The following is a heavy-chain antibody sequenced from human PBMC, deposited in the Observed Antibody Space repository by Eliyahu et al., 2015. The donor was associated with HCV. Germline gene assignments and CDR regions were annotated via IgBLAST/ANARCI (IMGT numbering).Heavy chain of an antibody. V-gene: IGHV1-69*06. CDR1: GGXFSSYA. CDR3: ARQNPMRNDFWGPLHYYYYGMDV. Sequence: QVQLVQSGAEVKKPGSSVKVSCKASGGXFSSYAISWVRRAPGQGLEWMGXIIPIFGTANYXQKFQGRVTITADKSTSTAYMELSSLRSEDTAVYYCARQNPMRNDFWGPLHYYYYGMDVWGQGTTVTVSS. CDR2: IIPIFGTA. J-gene: IGHJ6*02. D-gene: IGHD3-3*01.